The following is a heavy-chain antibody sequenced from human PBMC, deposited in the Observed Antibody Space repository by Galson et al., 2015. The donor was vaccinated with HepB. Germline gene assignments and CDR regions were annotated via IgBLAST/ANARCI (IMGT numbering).Heavy chain of an antibody. CDR2: IKGGGREK. Sequence: SLRLPCASSGFLFSDYYMTWVRQTPGNGLEGVAYIKGGGREKCYVVSVQGRCTISRDNDKNLMYLQMNSLRVEDTAVYYCVRDESSFYDILTSYYPDNDALDVWGQGTKVIVS. D-gene: IGHD3-9*01. CDR1: GFLFSDYY. J-gene: IGHJ3*01. CDR3: VRDESSFYDILTSYYPDNDALDV. V-gene: IGHV3-7*03.